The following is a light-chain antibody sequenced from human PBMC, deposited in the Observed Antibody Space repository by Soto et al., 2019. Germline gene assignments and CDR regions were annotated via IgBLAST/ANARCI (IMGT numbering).Light chain of an antibody. J-gene: IGKJ4*01. CDR2: GAS. CDR3: QQYRKWPLT. V-gene: IGKV3-15*01. Sequence: EIVMTQSPATLCGSPVERAALSCRASQTVYNNLAWYQQKPGQAPRLLIYGASARASGIPARFSGSGSGTEFTLTVSSRQSEYVAVYYCQQYRKWPLTCGGWTKVAIK. CDR1: QTVYNN.